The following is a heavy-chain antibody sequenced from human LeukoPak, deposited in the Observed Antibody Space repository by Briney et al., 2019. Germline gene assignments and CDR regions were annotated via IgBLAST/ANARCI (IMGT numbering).Heavy chain of an antibody. D-gene: IGHD6-19*01. CDR3: ARFRWLAPFDY. V-gene: IGHV4-59*01. CDR2: IYYSGST. Sequence: SETLSLTCTVSGGSISSYYWSWIRQPPGKGLEWIGYIYYSGSTNYNPSLKSRVTISVDTSKNQFSLKLSSVTAADTAVYYWARFRWLAPFDYWGQGTLVTASS. CDR1: GGSISSYY. J-gene: IGHJ4*02.